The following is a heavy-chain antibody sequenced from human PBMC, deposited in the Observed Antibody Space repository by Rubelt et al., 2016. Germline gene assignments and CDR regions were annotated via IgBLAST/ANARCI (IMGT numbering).Heavy chain of an antibody. CDR3: ARVVREVVAGSYNWFDP. Sequence: QVQLVQSGAEVKKPGASVKVSCKASGYTFTSYAMHWVRQAPGQRLEWMGWINAGNGNTKYSQKFQGRVTMTRDTSARTAYMELSSLRSEDTALYYCARVVREVVAGSYNWFDPWGQGTLVTVSS. V-gene: IGHV1-3*01. D-gene: IGHD2-15*01. CDR1: GYTFTSYA. J-gene: IGHJ5*02. CDR2: INAGNGNT.